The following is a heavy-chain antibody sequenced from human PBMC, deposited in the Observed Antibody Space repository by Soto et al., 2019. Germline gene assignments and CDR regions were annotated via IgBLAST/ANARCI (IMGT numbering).Heavy chain of an antibody. V-gene: IGHV1-69*01. CDR3: ARDHYYDSSGYRRKNRFDP. D-gene: IGHD3-22*01. Sequence: QVQLVQSGAEVKKPGSSVKVSCKASGGTFSSYAISWVRQAPGQGLEWMGGIIPIFGTANYAQKFQGRVTITADESTSTAYIELSCLRSEDTDVHYCARDHYYDSSGYRRKNRFDPWGQGTLVTVSS. J-gene: IGHJ5*02. CDR1: GGTFSSYA. CDR2: IIPIFGTA.